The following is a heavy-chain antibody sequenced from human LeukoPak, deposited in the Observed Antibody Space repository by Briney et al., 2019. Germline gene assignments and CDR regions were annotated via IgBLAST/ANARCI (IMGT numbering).Heavy chain of an antibody. J-gene: IGHJ4*02. Sequence: GGSLRLPCAASGFTFSDYYMSWIRQAPGKGLEWVSYISSSGSTIYYADSVKGRFTISRDNAKNSLYLQMNSLRAEDTAVYYCARDMDSGALDYWGQGTLVTVSS. CDR2: ISSSGSTI. CDR1: GFTFSDYY. V-gene: IGHV3-11*04. D-gene: IGHD5-12*01. CDR3: ARDMDSGALDY.